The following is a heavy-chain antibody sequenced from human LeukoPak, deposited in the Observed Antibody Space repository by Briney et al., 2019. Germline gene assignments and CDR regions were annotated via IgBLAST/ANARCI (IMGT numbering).Heavy chain of an antibody. D-gene: IGHD3-3*01. CDR3: AKGYDFWSGYYN. Sequence: GGSLRLSCAASGFTFSSYAMSWVRQAPGKGLEWVSAISGSGGSTYYADSVKGRFTISRDNPKNTLYLQMNSLRAEDTAVYYCAKGYDFWSGYYNWDQGTLVTVSS. J-gene: IGHJ4*02. CDR1: GFTFSSYA. CDR2: ISGSGGST. V-gene: IGHV3-23*01.